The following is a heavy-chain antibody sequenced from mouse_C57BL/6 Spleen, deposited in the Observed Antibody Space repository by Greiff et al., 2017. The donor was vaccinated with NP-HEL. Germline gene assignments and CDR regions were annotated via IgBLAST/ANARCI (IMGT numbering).Heavy chain of an antibody. J-gene: IGHJ4*01. CDR3: ARDSIAMDY. CDR2: INYDGSST. CDR1: GFTFSDYY. V-gene: IGHV5-16*01. Sequence: DVKLVESEGGLVQPGSSMKLSCTASGFTFSDYYMAWVRQVPEKGLDWVANINYDGSSTYYLDSLKSRFIISRDNAKNILYLQMSSLKSEDTATYYCARDSIAMDYWGQGTSVTVSS.